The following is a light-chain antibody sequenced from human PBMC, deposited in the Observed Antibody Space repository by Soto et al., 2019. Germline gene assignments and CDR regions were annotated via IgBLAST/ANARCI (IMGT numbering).Light chain of an antibody. CDR3: VQALQTPYT. J-gene: IGKJ2*01. CDR2: LGS. V-gene: IGKV2-28*01. Sequence: DIVMTQSPLSLPVTPGEPASISCRSSQSLLHSNGYNYLDWYLQKPGQSPQLLIYLGSNRASGVPDRFSGSGSGTDFTLKISSVEAEDVGVYYCVQALQTPYTFCQGTKLDIK. CDR1: QSLLHSNGYNY.